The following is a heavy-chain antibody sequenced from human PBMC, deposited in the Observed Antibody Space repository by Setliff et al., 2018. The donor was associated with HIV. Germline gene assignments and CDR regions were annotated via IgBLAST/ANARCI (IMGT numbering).Heavy chain of an antibody. D-gene: IGHD6-13*01. Sequence: GGSLRLSCVASGFTFSDYYMIWIRQAPGQGLEWVSYISTSSATKYYADSVKGRFTISRDNAKNSLYLQMNSVRADDTAVYYCASETGASRGWFGYWGQGTLVTVSS. CDR1: GFTFSDYY. V-gene: IGHV3-11*01. CDR2: ISTSSATK. CDR3: ASETGASRGWFGY. J-gene: IGHJ5*01.